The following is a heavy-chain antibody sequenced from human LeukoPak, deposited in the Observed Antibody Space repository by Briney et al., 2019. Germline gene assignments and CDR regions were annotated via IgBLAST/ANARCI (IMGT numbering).Heavy chain of an antibody. CDR3: AREYCSGTSCYGYFDY. CDR2: IKQDGSQI. Sequence: GGSLRLSCATSRFTFSSYWMSWVRRAPGKGLEWVANIKQDGSQIFYVDSVKGRFTISRDTAKNSLSLQMNSLRAEDTAVYYCAREYCSGTSCYGYFDYWGQGTLVTVSS. V-gene: IGHV3-7*01. J-gene: IGHJ4*02. D-gene: IGHD2-2*01. CDR1: RFTFSSYW.